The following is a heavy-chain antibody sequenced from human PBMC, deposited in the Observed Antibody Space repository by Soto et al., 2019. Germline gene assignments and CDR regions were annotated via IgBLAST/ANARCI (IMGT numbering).Heavy chain of an antibody. CDR3: ATAAAIDTAIDY. Sequence: GSLRLSCAVSGYPFKLFDMHWVREDGGKGMEWVAVIAYDGSNKYYADSVKGRFTISTDNAKNSLYLQMNSLRAEDSSVYYCATAAAIDTAIDYWGQGTPVTVSS. D-gene: IGHD5-18*01. CDR2: IAYDGSNK. CDR1: GYPFKLFD. V-gene: IGHV3-30*03. J-gene: IGHJ4*02.